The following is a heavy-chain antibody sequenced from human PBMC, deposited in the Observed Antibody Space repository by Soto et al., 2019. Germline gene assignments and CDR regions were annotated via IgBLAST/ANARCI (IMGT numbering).Heavy chain of an antibody. CDR3: AKSLNINGKNSVDP. Sequence: EEQLLESGGGLVQPGESLRLSCAASGFTFSSSAMSWVRQAPGKVLEWVSIISDSGGSTYYADAVRGRFTISRDNSKNTQYVQMISLRAEDTAVYYCAKSLNINGKNSVDPWGQGTLVTVSS. V-gene: IGHV3-23*01. J-gene: IGHJ5*02. CDR2: ISDSGGST. D-gene: IGHD3-10*01. CDR1: GFTFSSSA.